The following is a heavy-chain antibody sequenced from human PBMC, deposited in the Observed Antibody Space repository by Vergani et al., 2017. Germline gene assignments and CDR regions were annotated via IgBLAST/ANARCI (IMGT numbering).Heavy chain of an antibody. D-gene: IGHD3-22*01. CDR2: IYYSGST. J-gene: IGHJ4*02. CDR1: GGSISSGGYY. Sequence: QLQLQESGSGLVKPSQTLSLTCAVSGGSISSGGYYWSWIRQHPGKGLEWIGYIYYSGSTYYNPSLKSRVTISVDTSKNQFSLKLSSVTAADTAVYYCASSINYYDSSGSFLFDYWGQGTLVTVSS. CDR3: ASSINYYDSSGSFLFDY. V-gene: IGHV4-31*11.